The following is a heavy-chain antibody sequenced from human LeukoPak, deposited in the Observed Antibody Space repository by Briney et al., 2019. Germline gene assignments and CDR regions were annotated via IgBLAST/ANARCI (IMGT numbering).Heavy chain of an antibody. D-gene: IGHD3-10*01. J-gene: IGHJ5*02. CDR1: GFTVSSNY. CDR3: ARDGRQLGEYWFDP. V-gene: IGHV3-53*01. Sequence: PGGSRRLSCAASGFTVSSNYMSWVRQAPGKGLEWVSVIYSGGSTYYADSVKGRFTISRDNSKNTLYLQMNSLRAEDTAVYYCARDGRQLGEYWFDPWGQGTLVTVSS. CDR2: IYSGGST.